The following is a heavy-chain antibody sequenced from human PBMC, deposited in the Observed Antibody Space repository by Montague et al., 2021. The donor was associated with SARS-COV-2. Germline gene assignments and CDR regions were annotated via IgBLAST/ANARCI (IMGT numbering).Heavy chain of an antibody. CDR2: ISHSGGT. V-gene: IGHV4-4*02. J-gene: IGHJ5*02. D-gene: IGHD1-26*01. Sequence: SETLSLTCAVSGGSICSGTWWTWVRQPPGKGLEWIGEISHSGGTNYNPSLKSRVTISVDKSKNQFSLNLNSVTAADTAVYYCARLSSDIGGYFWFDPWGQGTLVSVSS. CDR3: ARLSSDIGGYFWFDP. CDR1: GGSICSGTW.